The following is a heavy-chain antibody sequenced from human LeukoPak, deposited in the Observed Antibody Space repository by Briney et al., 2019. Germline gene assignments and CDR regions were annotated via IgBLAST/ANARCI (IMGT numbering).Heavy chain of an antibody. CDR3: ARAVGSGSFQTYYYYMDV. J-gene: IGHJ6*03. V-gene: IGHV4-4*07. CDR1: GGSISSYY. CDR2: IYTSGST. Sequence: PSETLSLTCTVSGGSISSYYWSWIRQPAGKGLEWIGRIYTSGSTNYNPSLKSRVTMSVDTSKNQFSLNLSSVTAAYTAVYYCARAVGSGSFQTYYYYMDVWGKGTTVTISS. D-gene: IGHD3-10*01.